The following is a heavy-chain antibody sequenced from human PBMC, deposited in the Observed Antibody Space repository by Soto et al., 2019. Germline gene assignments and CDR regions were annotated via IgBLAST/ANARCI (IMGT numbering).Heavy chain of an antibody. V-gene: IGHV3-21*01. CDR1: GFTFSSYS. Sequence: GGSLRLSCAASGFTFSSYSMNWVRQAPGKGLEWVSSISSSSSYIYYADSVKGRFTISRDNAKNSLYLQMNSLRAEDTAVYYCARAGSYIFEPIAARRGGYYYYMDVWGKGTTVTVSS. CDR2: ISSSSSYI. J-gene: IGHJ6*03. CDR3: ARAGSYIFEPIAARRGGYYYYMDV. D-gene: IGHD6-6*01.